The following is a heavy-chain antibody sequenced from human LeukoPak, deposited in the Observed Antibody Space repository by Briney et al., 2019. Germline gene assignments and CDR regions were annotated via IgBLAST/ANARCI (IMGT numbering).Heavy chain of an antibody. CDR3: ANLHVATIR. CDR2: ISYDGSNK. V-gene: IGHV3-30*18. D-gene: IGHD5-24*01. Sequence: GGSLRLPCAASGFTFSSYGMHWVRQAPGKGLEWVAVISYDGSNKYYADSVKGRFTISRDNSKNTLYLQMNSLRAEDTAVYYCANLHVATIRWGQGTLVTVSS. J-gene: IGHJ4*02. CDR1: GFTFSSYG.